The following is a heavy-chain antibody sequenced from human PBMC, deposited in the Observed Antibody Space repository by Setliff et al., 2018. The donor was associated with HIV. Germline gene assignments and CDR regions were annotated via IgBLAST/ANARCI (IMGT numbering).Heavy chain of an antibody. V-gene: IGHV3-23*01. CDR1: GFTLSSNH. CDR2: ISGSGGRI. CDR3: AKDPNGDYIGAFDS. D-gene: IGHD2-21*02. J-gene: IGHJ3*01. Sequence: GGSLRLSCAASGFTLSSNHMTWVRQAPGKGLEWVSAISGSGGRIEYADSVKGRFTISRDNSKNTLYLQMDSLRGEDTAIYYCAKDPNGDYIGAFDSWGQGTMVTVS.